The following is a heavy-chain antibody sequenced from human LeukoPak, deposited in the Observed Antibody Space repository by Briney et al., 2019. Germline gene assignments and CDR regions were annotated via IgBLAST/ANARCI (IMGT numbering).Heavy chain of an antibody. CDR2: ISGSGGST. J-gene: IGHJ4*02. CDR3: ARDRSYSSSWYPIFDY. V-gene: IGHV3-23*01. CDR1: GFTFSSYA. D-gene: IGHD6-13*01. Sequence: GGSLRLSCAASGFTFSSYAMSWVRQAPGKGLEWVSAISGSGGSTYYADSVKGRFTISRDNSKNTLYLQMNSLRAEDTAVYYCARDRSYSSSWYPIFDYWGQGTLVTVSS.